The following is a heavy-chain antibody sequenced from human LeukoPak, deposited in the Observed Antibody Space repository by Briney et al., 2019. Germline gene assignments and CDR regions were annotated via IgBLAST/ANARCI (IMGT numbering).Heavy chain of an antibody. J-gene: IGHJ3*02. D-gene: IGHD2/OR15-2a*01. V-gene: IGHV3-53*05. Sequence: GGSLRLSCAASGFTVSSNYMSWVRQAPGKGLEWVSVIYSGGSTYYADSVKGRFTISRDNAKNSLYLQMNSLRAEDMALYYCAKDLTTFPNDAFDIWGQGTMVTVSS. CDR1: GFTVSSNY. CDR3: AKDLTTFPNDAFDI. CDR2: IYSGGST.